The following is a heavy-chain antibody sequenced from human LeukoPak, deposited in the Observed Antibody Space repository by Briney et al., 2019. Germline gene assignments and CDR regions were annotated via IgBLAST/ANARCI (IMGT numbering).Heavy chain of an antibody. CDR1: GGSISSYY. V-gene: IGHV4-59*01. D-gene: IGHD1-26*01. CDR2: IYYSGST. CDR3: ARVRGSGSYSSSAFDI. Sequence: SETLSLTCTVSGGSISSYYWSWIRQPPGKGLEWIGYIYYSGSTNYNPSLKSRVTISVDTSKNQFSLKLSSVTAADTAVYYCARVRGSGSYSSSAFDIWGQGTMVTVSS. J-gene: IGHJ3*02.